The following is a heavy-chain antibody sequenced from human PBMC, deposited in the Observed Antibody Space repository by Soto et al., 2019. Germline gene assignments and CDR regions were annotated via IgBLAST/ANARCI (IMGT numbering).Heavy chain of an antibody. Sequence: QVELKESGPGLVKPSETLSLTCTVSGGSVSSGGLYYHWLRQPPGKGLEWIGSVYYGGFTNYSPSITRRLLISVDTSTTRTSLTLASVTSVVTAVYYFARQTAPWGFDVWGHGTTVTVSS. J-gene: IGHJ6*02. CDR3: ARQTAPWGFDV. D-gene: IGHD7-27*01. CDR2: VYYGGFT. V-gene: IGHV4-61*08. CDR1: GGSVSSGGLY.